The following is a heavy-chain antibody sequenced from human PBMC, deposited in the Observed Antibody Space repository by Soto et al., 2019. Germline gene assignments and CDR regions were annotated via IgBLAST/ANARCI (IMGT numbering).Heavy chain of an antibody. J-gene: IGHJ6*02. V-gene: IGHV4-31*03. CDR3: AREPGYSGSWSHYYYCMDV. CDR2: IYYSGST. CDR1: GGSISSGGYY. Sequence: SETLSLTCTVSGGSISSGGYYWSWIRQHPGKGLEWIGYIYYSGSTYYNPSLKSRVTISVDTSKNQFSLKLSSVTAADTAVYYCAREPGYSGSWSHYYYCMDVWGQGTTVTVSS. D-gene: IGHD6-13*01.